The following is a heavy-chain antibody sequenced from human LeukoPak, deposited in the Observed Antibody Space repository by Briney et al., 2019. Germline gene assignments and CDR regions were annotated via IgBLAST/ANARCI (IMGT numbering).Heavy chain of an antibody. CDR3: ASLAAGSWVFFDY. CDR1: GGSISSSSYY. V-gene: IGHV4-39*01. D-gene: IGHD6-13*01. CDR2: IYYSGST. Sequence: SETLSLTCTVSGGSISSSSYYWGWIPQPPGKGLEWIGSIYYSGSTYYDPSLKSRVTISVDTSKNQFSLKLSSVTAADTAVYYCASLAAGSWVFFDYWGQGTLVTVSS. J-gene: IGHJ4*02.